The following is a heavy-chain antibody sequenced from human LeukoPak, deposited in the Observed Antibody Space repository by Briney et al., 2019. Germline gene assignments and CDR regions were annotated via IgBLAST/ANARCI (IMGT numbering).Heavy chain of an antibody. CDR1: GFTFSSYA. V-gene: IGHV3-23*01. CDR3: AKDRVTYYYDSSGYWPYGY. Sequence: GGSLRLSCAASGFTFSSYAMHWVRQAPGKGLEWVSLISASGDRTYYADSVKGRFTISRDNSKNTLYLQMNSLRAEDTAVYYCAKDRVTYYYDSSGYWPYGYWGQGTLVTVSS. J-gene: IGHJ4*02. D-gene: IGHD3-22*01. CDR2: ISASGDRT.